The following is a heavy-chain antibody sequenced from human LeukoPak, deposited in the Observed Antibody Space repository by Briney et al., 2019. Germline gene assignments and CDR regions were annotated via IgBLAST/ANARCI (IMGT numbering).Heavy chain of an antibody. CDR1: GVTLTGYS. Sequence: GGSLRLSCAASGVTLTGYSMNWVRQAPGKGLEWVSSISSSSSYIYYADSVKGRFTISRDNANNSLYLQMNSLRAEDTALYYCARERVGATYYDNWGQGTLVTVSS. V-gene: IGHV3-21*04. J-gene: IGHJ4*02. CDR3: ARERVGATYYDN. D-gene: IGHD1-26*01. CDR2: ISSSSSYI.